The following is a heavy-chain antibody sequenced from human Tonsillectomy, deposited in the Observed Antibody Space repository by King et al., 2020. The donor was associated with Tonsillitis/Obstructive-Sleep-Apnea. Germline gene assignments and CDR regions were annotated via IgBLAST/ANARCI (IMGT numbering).Heavy chain of an antibody. V-gene: IGHV3-30*04. D-gene: IGHD6-19*01. CDR2: IWFDGSNK. J-gene: IGHJ4*02. Sequence: VQLVESGGGVVQPGRSLRLSCAASGFTFSDAAMHWVRQAPGKGLEWVAVIWFDGSNKNYADSVKGRFTISRDNSRNTLSLQMNSLRDEDTAVYYCGSEMGVAGHPDYWGQGTLVTVSS. CDR3: GSEMGVAGHPDY. CDR1: GFTFSDAA.